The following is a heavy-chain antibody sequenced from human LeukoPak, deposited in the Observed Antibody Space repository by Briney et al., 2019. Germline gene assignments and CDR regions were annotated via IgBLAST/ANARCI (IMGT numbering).Heavy chain of an antibody. CDR3: AREKRYNWFDP. V-gene: IGHV3-48*04. J-gene: IGHJ5*02. Sequence: GGSLRLSCAASGFTFISYSMNWVRQAPGKGLEWVSYISSSGGTIYYADSVKGRFTISRDNAKNSLYLQMNSLRAEDTAVYYCAREKRYNWFDPWGQGTLVTVSS. CDR2: ISSSGGTI. CDR1: GFTFISYS.